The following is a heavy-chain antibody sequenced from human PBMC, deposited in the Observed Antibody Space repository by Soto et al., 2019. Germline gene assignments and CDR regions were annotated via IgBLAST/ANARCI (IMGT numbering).Heavy chain of an antibody. CDR3: ARGLASLPVFAFDI. CDR1: GISLSTSGVG. V-gene: IGHV2-5*01. J-gene: IGHJ3*02. CDR2: VYWNDDA. Sequence: SGPTLVNPTQTLTLTCTLSGISLSTSGVGLGWIRQTPGKALEWLALVYWNDDAHYSPSLRSRLTIAKDTSKNQAVLTMTNMDPVDTATYYCARGLASLPVFAFDIWGQGTVVTVSS.